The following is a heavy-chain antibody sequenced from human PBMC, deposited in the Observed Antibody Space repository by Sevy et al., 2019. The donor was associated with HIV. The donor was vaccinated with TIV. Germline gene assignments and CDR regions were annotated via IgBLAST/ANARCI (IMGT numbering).Heavy chain of an antibody. CDR1: GGSISSGGYY. CDR2: IYYSGST. V-gene: IGHV4-31*03. J-gene: IGHJ6*02. CDR3: ARACPRRDYGSGSYYYYFYGLDV. D-gene: IGHD3-10*01. Sequence: SETLSLTCTVSGGSISSGGYYWSWIRQHPGKGLEWIGYIYYSGSTYYNPSLKSRVTISVDTSKNQFSLKLSSVTAAASAVYYCARACPRRDYGSGSYYYYFYGLDVWGQGTTVTVSS.